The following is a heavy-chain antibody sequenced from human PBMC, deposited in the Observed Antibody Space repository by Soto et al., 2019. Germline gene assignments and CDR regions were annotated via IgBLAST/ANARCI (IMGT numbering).Heavy chain of an antibody. V-gene: IGHV4-34*01. D-gene: IGHD2-15*01. Sequence: SETLSLTCAVYGGSFSGYYWSWIRQPPGKGLEWIGEINHSGSTNYNPSLKSRVTISVDTSKNQFSLKLSSVTAADTAVYYCARVLPHYCSGGSCYHYYGMDVWGQGTTVTVSS. CDR2: INHSGST. J-gene: IGHJ6*02. CDR1: GGSFSGYY. CDR3: ARVLPHYCSGGSCYHYYGMDV.